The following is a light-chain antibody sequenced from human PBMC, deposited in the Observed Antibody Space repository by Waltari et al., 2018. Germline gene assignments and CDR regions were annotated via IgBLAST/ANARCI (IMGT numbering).Light chain of an antibody. Sequence: QSALTQPASVSGSPGQSITIPCTGTSSDVGGYNYVSWYQQHPGKAPKLTIFDVSNRPSGVSNRFSGSKSGNTASLTISGLQAEDEADYYCSSYISSSTLEVFGGGTRLTVL. CDR3: SSYISSSTLEV. CDR2: DVS. J-gene: IGLJ3*02. CDR1: SSDVGGYNY. V-gene: IGLV2-14*03.